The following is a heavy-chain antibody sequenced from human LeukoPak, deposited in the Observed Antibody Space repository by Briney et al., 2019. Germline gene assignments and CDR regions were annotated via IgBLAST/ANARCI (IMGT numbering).Heavy chain of an antibody. CDR2: INPSGGST. V-gene: IGHV1-46*01. Sequence: ASVKVSCKASGYTFTSYYMHWVRQAPGQGLEWMGIINPSGGSTSYAQKFQGRVTMSRNTSISTAYMELGSLRSEDTAVYYCARVPRRGERFDPWGQGTLVTVSS. CDR3: ARVPRRGERFDP. D-gene: IGHD3-10*01. J-gene: IGHJ5*02. CDR1: GYTFTSYY.